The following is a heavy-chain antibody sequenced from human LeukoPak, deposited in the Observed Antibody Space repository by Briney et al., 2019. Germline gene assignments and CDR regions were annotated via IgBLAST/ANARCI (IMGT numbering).Heavy chain of an antibody. V-gene: IGHV3-74*01. J-gene: IGHJ4*02. CDR3: ARDLAGGYDYADY. CDR2: INSDGIST. D-gene: IGHD5-12*01. Sequence: HPGGSLRLSCAASGFTLRSYWMHWVRQAPGKGLVWVSRINSDGISTTYADSVKGRFTISRDNAKNSLYLQMNSLRAEDTAVYYCARDLAGGYDYADYWGQGTLVTVSS. CDR1: GFTLRSYW.